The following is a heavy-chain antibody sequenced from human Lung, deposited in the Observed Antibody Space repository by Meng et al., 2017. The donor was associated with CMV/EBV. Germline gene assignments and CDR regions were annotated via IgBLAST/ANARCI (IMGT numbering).Heavy chain of an antibody. J-gene: IGHJ4*02. V-gene: IGHV4-4*02. CDR1: GGAISSSNW. D-gene: IGHD6-19*01. CDR2: IYHSGST. Sequence: VQLQGRGRVLRNLSGTLSFTCAVSGGAISSSNWWCWVRQPPGKGLEWIGEIYHSGSTNYNPSLKSRVTISVDKSKNQFSLKLSSVTAADTAVYYCASLPPPGKQWLVTDYWGQGTLVTVSS. CDR3: ASLPPPGKQWLVTDY.